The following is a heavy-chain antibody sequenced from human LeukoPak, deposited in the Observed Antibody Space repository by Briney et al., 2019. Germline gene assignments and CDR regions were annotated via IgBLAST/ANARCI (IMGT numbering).Heavy chain of an antibody. D-gene: IGHD3-16*01. CDR1: GFTFTKYW. CDR2: ITSDGSGK. J-gene: IGHJ5*02. CDR3: ARANPGDLTP. V-gene: IGHV3-74*01. Sequence: PGGSLRLSCAASGFTFTKYWIHWVRQAPGEGPVWVSRITSDGSGKNYADSVKGRFTISRDNAKNTAYLQMNSLRPEDTAVYYCARANPGDLTPWGRGTLVIVSS.